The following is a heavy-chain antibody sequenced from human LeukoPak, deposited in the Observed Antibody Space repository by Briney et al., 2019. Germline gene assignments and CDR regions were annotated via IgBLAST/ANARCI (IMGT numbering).Heavy chain of an antibody. J-gene: IGHJ4*02. CDR1: GFSFSTSM. D-gene: IGHD5-24*01. CDR3: TKRDGQSFDY. Sequence: GGSLRLSCAASGFSFSTSMMSWVRRVPGRGLEWVSTILQDAETTYYADSVRGRFTISRDNFKDTLFLQMSSLRAEDTAIYYCTKRDGQSFDYWGQGALVTVSS. V-gene: IGHV3-23*01. CDR2: ILQDAETT.